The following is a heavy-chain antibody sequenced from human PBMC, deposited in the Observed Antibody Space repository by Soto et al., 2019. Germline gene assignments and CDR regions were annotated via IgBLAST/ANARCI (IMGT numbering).Heavy chain of an antibody. Sequence: GGSLRLSCGASGFTFTNYAMSWVRQAPGKGLEWASTASGSGASTYYAESVKGRFTISRDNSKNTLYLQMKSLRIEDTAVYYCAKVAVRGVVVSNFDSWGQGTLVTVSS. CDR1: GFTFTNYA. J-gene: IGHJ4*02. CDR2: ASGSGAST. CDR3: AKVAVRGVVVSNFDS. D-gene: IGHD3-10*01. V-gene: IGHV3-23*01.